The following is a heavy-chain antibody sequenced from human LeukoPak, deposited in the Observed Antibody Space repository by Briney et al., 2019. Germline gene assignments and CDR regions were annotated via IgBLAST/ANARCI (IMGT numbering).Heavy chain of an antibody. CDR1: GFTVSNNY. Sequence: GGSLRLSCAASGFTVSNNYMSWVRQAPGKGLEWVSVIYSGGSTYYADSVKGRFTISRDNSKNTLYLQLNSLRAEDTAVYYCARAPSDYIAVSGSHFDYWGQGTLVTVSS. CDR3: ARAPSDYIAVSGSHFDY. J-gene: IGHJ4*02. CDR2: IYSGGST. D-gene: IGHD6-19*01. V-gene: IGHV3-66*01.